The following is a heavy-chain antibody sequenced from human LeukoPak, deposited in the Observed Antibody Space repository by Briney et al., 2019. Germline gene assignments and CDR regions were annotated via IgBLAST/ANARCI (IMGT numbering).Heavy chain of an antibody. V-gene: IGHV3-23*01. CDR1: GFTFSSYA. Sequence: PGGSLRLSCAASGFTFSSYAMSWDRQAPGKGLEWVSAISGSGGSTYYADSVKGRFTISRDNSKNTLYLQMNSLRAEDTAVYYCAKDFFSLRRRGLGWYFDLWGRGTLVTVSS. CDR2: ISGSGGST. J-gene: IGHJ2*01. D-gene: IGHD2/OR15-2a*01. CDR3: AKDFFSLRRRGLGWYFDL.